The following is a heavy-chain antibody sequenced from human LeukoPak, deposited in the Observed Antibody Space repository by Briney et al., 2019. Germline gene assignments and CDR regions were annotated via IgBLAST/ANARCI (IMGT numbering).Heavy chain of an antibody. CDR2: ISYDGGNK. J-gene: IGHJ5*02. D-gene: IGHD6-13*01. V-gene: IGHV3-30*18. CDR1: GLTFSSYS. CDR3: AKDHSGRFDP. Sequence: GGSLRLSCAAPGLTFSSYSMDWVRQAPGKGLEWVALISYDGGNKHYADSVKGRFTISRDNSKNTLYLQVNSLRTEDTAVYYCAKDHSGRFDPWGQGTLVTVSS.